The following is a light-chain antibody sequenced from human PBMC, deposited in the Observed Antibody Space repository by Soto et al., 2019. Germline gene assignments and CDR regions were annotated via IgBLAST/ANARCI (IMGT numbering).Light chain of an antibody. V-gene: IGKV1-39*01. J-gene: IGKJ2*01. Sequence: DIQMTQSPSSLSASVGDRVTITCRASQTISSYLNWYQQSPGKAPKLLIYAASSLQSGVPSRFSGSGSGTDFTLTISSLQPEDFATNYCQQSPHFPNTFGQGKKLDIK. CDR2: AAS. CDR1: QTISSY. CDR3: QQSPHFPNT.